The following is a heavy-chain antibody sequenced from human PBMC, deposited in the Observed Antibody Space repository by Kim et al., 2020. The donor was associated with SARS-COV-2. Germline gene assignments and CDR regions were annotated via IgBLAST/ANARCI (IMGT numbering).Heavy chain of an antibody. V-gene: IGHV3-73*01. Sequence: GGSLRLSCAASGFTFSGSAMHWVRQASGKGLEWVGRIRSKANSYATAYAASVKGRFTIARDDSKNTAYLQMNSLKTEDTAVYYCTRDGSGSYYNRDDYWGQGTLVTVSS. CDR3: TRDGSGSYYNRDDY. D-gene: IGHD3-10*01. J-gene: IGHJ4*02. CDR1: GFTFSGSA. CDR2: IRSKANSYAT.